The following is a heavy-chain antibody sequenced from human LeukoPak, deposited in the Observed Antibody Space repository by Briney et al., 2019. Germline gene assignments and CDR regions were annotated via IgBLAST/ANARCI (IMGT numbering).Heavy chain of an antibody. Sequence: ASVKVSCKVSGYTLTDLSVHWVRQTPGKGLEWMGGFDPEDGETIYAQKFQGRVTITADKSTSTAYMELSSLRSEDTAVYYCAREGGIEGNWFDPWGQGTLVTVSS. CDR1: GYTLTDLS. V-gene: IGHV1-24*01. CDR2: FDPEDGET. D-gene: IGHD3-16*01. J-gene: IGHJ5*02. CDR3: AREGGIEGNWFDP.